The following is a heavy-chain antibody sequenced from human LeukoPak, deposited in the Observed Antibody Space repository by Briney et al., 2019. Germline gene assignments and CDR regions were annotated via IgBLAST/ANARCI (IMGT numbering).Heavy chain of an antibody. Sequence: GRSLRLSCAASGFTFDDYAKHWVRQAPGKGLEWVSGISWNSGSIGYADSVKGRFTISRDNAKNSLYLQMNSLRAEGTALYYCAKDISDWYFDLWGRGTLVTVSS. CDR1: GFTFDDYA. CDR3: AKDISDWYFDL. V-gene: IGHV3-9*01. CDR2: ISWNSGSI. J-gene: IGHJ2*01.